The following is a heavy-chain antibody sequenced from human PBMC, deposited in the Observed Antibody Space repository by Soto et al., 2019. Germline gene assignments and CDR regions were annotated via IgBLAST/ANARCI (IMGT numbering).Heavy chain of an antibody. D-gene: IGHD6-13*01. J-gene: IGHJ5*02. Sequence: GGSLRLSCSASGFTFSSYAMHWVRQAPGKGLEYVSAISSNGGSKYYADSVKGRFTISRDNSKNTLYLQMNSLRAEDTAVYYCARGKQQQLINWFDPWGQGTLVTVSS. CDR1: GFTFSSYA. CDR3: ARGKQQQLINWFDP. V-gene: IGHV3-64*04. CDR2: ISSNGGSK.